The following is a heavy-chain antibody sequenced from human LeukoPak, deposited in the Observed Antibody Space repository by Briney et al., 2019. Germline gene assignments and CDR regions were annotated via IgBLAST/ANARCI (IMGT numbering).Heavy chain of an antibody. Sequence: SVTVSCMASGFTFTSSAMQWVRQARGQGGEGIGWIVVGSGNTNYAQKFQERVTITRDMSTSTAYMELSSLRSEDTAVYYCAAAPGGATTLSAFDIWGQGTMVTVSS. J-gene: IGHJ3*02. V-gene: IGHV1-58*02. CDR2: IVVGSGNT. CDR3: AAAPGGATTLSAFDI. D-gene: IGHD1-26*01. CDR1: GFTFTSSA.